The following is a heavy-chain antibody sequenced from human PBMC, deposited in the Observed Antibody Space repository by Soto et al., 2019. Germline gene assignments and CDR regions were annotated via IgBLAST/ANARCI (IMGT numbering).Heavy chain of an antibody. J-gene: IGHJ6*02. CDR3: ARRARAMVRGVIVDYYGMDV. V-gene: IGHV1-69*13. Sequence: SVKVSCKASGGTFSSYAISWVRQAPGQGFEWMGGIIPIFGTANYAQKFQGRVTITADESTSTAYMELSSLRSEDTAVYYCARRARAMVRGVIVDYYGMDVWGQGTTVTVS. CDR2: IIPIFGTA. CDR1: GGTFSSYA. D-gene: IGHD3-10*01.